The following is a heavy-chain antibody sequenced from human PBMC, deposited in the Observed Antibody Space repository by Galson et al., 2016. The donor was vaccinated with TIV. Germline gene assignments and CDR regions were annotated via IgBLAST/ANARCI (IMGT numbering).Heavy chain of an antibody. CDR2: VYYDGTT. CDR3: ARHGPWSFYFDF. J-gene: IGHJ4*02. CDR1: GGSVSSSTYF. D-gene: IGHD3-16*02. Sequence: LSLTCTVSGGSVSSSTYFWAWVRQPPGAGLEWIGSVYYDGTTYTNPSLKSPVTLSVDSSKNQISLKLSSVTAADTAIYFCARHGPWSFYFDFWGQGTLVTVSS. V-gene: IGHV4-39*01.